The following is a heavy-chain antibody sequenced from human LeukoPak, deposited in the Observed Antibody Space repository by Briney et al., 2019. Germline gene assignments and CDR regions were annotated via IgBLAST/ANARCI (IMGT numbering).Heavy chain of an antibody. Sequence: SETLSLTCTVSGGSISSYYWSWVRQPPGKGLEWIGYIYYSGSTNYNPSLKSRVTISVDTSKNQFSLKLSSVTAADTAVYYCARDQGYYDSSGYYDYWGQGTLVTVSS. CDR1: GGSISSYY. CDR3: ARDQGYYDSSGYYDY. V-gene: IGHV4-59*01. J-gene: IGHJ4*02. D-gene: IGHD3-22*01. CDR2: IYYSGST.